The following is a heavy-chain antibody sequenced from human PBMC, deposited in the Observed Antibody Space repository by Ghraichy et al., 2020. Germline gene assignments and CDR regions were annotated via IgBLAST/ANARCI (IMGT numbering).Heavy chain of an antibody. J-gene: IGHJ4*02. Sequence: GESLNISCKGSGYSFTSYWIGWVRQMPGKGLEWMGIIYPGDSDTRYSPSFQGQVTISADKSISTAYLQWSSLKASDTAMYYCARTYYDILTGYSSFDYWGQGTLVTVSS. CDR3: ARTYYDILTGYSSFDY. CDR2: IYPGDSDT. CDR1: GYSFTSYW. V-gene: IGHV5-51*01. D-gene: IGHD3-9*01.